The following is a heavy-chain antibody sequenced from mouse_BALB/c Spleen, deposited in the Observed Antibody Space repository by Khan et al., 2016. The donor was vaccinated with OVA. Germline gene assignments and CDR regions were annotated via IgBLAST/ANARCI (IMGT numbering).Heavy chain of an antibody. Sequence: EVELVESGGGLVKPGGSLKFSCAASGFTFSNYAMSWVRQTPEKRLEWVATISSGGSHTYYPDSVKGRFTISRDNARNTLYLQLSSLRSEDTAIYSCVRTPGYYGSNYFDYWGRGSTLTVSS. V-gene: IGHV5-9-3*01. J-gene: IGHJ2*01. CDR3: VRTPGYYGSNYFDY. D-gene: IGHD1-1*01. CDR2: ISSGGSHT. CDR1: GFTFSNYA.